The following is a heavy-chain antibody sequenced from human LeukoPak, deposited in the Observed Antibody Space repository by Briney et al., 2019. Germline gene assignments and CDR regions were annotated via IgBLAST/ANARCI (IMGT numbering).Heavy chain of an antibody. V-gene: IGHV3-9*01. CDR1: GFTFDDYA. D-gene: IGHD6-13*01. CDR3: AKARTYSSSPFDY. CDR2: ISWNSGSI. Sequence: GGSLRLSCAASGFTFDDYAMHWVRQAPGKGLEWVSGISWNSGSIGYADSVKGRFTISRDNAKNSLYLQMNSLRAEDTALYYCAKARTYSSSPFDYWGQGTLVTVSS. J-gene: IGHJ4*02.